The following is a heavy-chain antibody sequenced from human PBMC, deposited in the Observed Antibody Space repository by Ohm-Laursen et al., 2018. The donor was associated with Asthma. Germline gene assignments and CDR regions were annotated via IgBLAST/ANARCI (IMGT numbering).Heavy chain of an antibody. V-gene: IGHV3-9*01. D-gene: IGHD6-19*01. CDR3: AKVKWAGTENDAFDI. CDR1: GFTFSSYG. J-gene: IGHJ3*02. Sequence: SLRLSCTASGFTFSSYGMHWVRQAPGKGLEWVSGISWNSGSIGYADSVKGRFTISRDNAKNSLYLQMNSLRAEDKALYYCAKVKWAGTENDAFDIWGQGTMVTVSS. CDR2: ISWNSGSI.